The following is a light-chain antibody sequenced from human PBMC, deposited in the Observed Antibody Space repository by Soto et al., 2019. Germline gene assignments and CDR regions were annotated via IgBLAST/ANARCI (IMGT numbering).Light chain of an antibody. Sequence: EIVLTQSPGTLSLSPGERATLSCRASQSVSNNYLAWYQQKPGQATRLIIYGASNRANGIPDRFSGSGSGTDFTLTLRSLEPEDFAVYYCQQRSNWHSITFGQGTRLEIK. CDR2: GAS. CDR3: QQRSNWHSIT. J-gene: IGKJ5*01. V-gene: IGKV3D-20*02. CDR1: QSVSNNY.